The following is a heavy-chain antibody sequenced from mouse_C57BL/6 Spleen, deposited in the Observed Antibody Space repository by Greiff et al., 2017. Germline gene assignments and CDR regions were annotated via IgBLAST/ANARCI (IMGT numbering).Heavy chain of an antibody. V-gene: IGHV1-50*01. Sequence: QVQLQQPGAELVKPVASVKLSCKAYGYTFTSYWMQWVKPMPGLGLEWIGAIDPSDSYTNSNQKFKGKATLTVDKATSTAYMQVSSLTSEDTAVYYCARGRGPYAMDYWGKGTTVTVSS. CDR3: ARGRGPYAMDY. J-gene: IGHJ4*01. CDR1: GYTFTSYW. CDR2: IDPSDSYT.